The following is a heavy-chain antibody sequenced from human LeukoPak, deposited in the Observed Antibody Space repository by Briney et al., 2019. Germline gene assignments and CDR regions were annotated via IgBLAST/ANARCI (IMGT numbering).Heavy chain of an antibody. CDR1: GGSISSYY. Sequence: PSETLSLTCTVSGGSISSYYWSWIRQPPGKGLEWIGYIYYSGSTNYNPSLKSRVTISVDTSKNQFSLKLSSVTAADTAVYYCARLGSSGYYSFDYWGQGTLVTVSS. CDR3: ARLGSSGYYSFDY. V-gene: IGHV4-59*01. J-gene: IGHJ4*02. D-gene: IGHD6-19*01. CDR2: IYYSGST.